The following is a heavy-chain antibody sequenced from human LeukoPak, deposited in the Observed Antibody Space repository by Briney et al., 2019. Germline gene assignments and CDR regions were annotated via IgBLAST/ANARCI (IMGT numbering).Heavy chain of an antibody. CDR1: GFTFTNYA. CDR2: ISGSDSKT. CDR3: AKDAANYPFFFDF. V-gene: IGHV3-23*01. D-gene: IGHD4/OR15-4a*01. Sequence: GRSLRLSCAASGFTFTNYAMTWVRQAPGKGLEWVSSISGSDSKTYYADSVKGRFTISRDNAKNTVYLQMNSLRAEDTAIYYCAKDAANYPFFFDFWGQGTPVTVSS. J-gene: IGHJ4*02.